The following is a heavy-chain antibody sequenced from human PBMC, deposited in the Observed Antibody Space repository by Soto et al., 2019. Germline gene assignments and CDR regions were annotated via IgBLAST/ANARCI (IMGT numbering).Heavy chain of an antibody. D-gene: IGHD2-2*01. CDR2: INHSGSR. Sequence: QVQLQQSGAGLLKPSETLSLTCAVYGGSFSGYYWSWIRQSPGKGLEWIGEINHSGSRNYNPCLTSRVTISVDTSKIQFSLKLSSVTAANTAVYYCARGRGVVPTAMGGYYFDYWGQGTLVTVSS. J-gene: IGHJ4*02. CDR1: GGSFSGYY. CDR3: ARGRGVVPTAMGGYYFDY. V-gene: IGHV4-34*01.